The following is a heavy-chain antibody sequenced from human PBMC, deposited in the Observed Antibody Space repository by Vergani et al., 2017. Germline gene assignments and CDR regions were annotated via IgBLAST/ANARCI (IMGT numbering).Heavy chain of an antibody. V-gene: IGHV3-9*02. CDR3: AKDSGSYSDAFDI. CDR1: GFTSAGYA. J-gene: IGHJ3*02. Sequence: EVQLEESGGGLVLPGRSLRLSCVASGFTSAGYAMHWVRQAPGKGLEWVSGINWNSGSIGYADSVKGRFTISRDNAKNSLYLQMNSLRAEDMALYYCAKDSGSYSDAFDIWGQGTMVTVSS. D-gene: IGHD1-26*01. CDR2: INWNSGSI.